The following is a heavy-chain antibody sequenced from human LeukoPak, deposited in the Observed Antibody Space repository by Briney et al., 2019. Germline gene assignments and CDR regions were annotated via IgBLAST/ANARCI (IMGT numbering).Heavy chain of an antibody. V-gene: IGHV1-69*05. D-gene: IGHD4-23*01. CDR3: ARGYGGNSGDYFDY. CDR1: GGTFSSYA. CDR2: IIPIFGTA. Sequence: GASVKVSCKASGGTFSSYAISWVRQSPGQGLEWMGGIIPIFGTANYAKKFQGRVTITTDESTSTAYVELSSLRSEDTAVYYCARGYGGNSGDYFDYWGQGTLVTVSS. J-gene: IGHJ4*02.